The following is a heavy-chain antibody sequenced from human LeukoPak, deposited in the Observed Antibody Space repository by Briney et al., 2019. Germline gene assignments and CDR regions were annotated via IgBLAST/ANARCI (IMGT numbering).Heavy chain of an antibody. CDR3: ARGRGIQLGLAY. CDR1: GGTFSSYA. D-gene: IGHD5-18*01. Sequence: SVKVSCKASGGTFSSYAISWVRQAPGQGLEWMGRIIPIFGTANYAQKFQGRVTITTDESKSTAYMELSSLRSEDTAVYYCARGRGIQLGLAYWGQGNRVPVSS. CDR2: IIPIFGTA. V-gene: IGHV1-69*05. J-gene: IGHJ4*02.